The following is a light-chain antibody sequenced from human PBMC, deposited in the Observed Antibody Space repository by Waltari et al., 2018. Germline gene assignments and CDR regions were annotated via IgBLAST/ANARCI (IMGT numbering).Light chain of an antibody. CDR1: SSDVGPYKY. CDR2: EVS. V-gene: IGLV2-8*01. CDR3: ASRGASKV. Sequence: QSALPQPPSASGSPGQSVTISCTGTSSDVGPYKYVSWYQPHPGKAPKRLIYEVSKRASGVPDRFSGSKSGNTASLTVSGLQAEDEADYYCASRGASKVFGGGTKLTVL. J-gene: IGLJ2*01.